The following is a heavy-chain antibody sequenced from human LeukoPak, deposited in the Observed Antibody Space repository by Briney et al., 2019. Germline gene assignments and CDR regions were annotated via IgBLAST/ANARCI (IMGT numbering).Heavy chain of an antibody. CDR3: ARALNSMIVVVPLGDY. CDR2: INPNSGGT. D-gene: IGHD3-22*01. CDR1: GYTFTGYY. V-gene: IGHV1-2*02. Sequence: ASVKVSCKASGYTFTGYYMHWVRQAPGQGLEWMGWINPNSGGTNYAQKFQGRVTMTRDTSISTAYMELSRLRSDDTAVYYCARALNSMIVVVPLGDYWGQGTLVTVSS. J-gene: IGHJ4*02.